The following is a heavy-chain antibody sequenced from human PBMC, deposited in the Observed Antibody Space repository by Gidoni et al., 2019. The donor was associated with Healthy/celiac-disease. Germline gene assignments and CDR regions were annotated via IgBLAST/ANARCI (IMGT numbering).Heavy chain of an antibody. J-gene: IGHJ4*02. Sequence: QVQLQESGPGLVKPSETLSLTCTVSGGSVSSGSYYWSWIRQPPGKGLEWIGYIYYSGSTNYNPSLKSRVTISVDTSKNQFSLKLSSVTAADTAVYYCARGGDTFDYWGQGTLVTVSS. D-gene: IGHD5-18*01. CDR2: IYYSGST. CDR1: GGSVSSGSYY. CDR3: ARGGDTFDY. V-gene: IGHV4-61*01.